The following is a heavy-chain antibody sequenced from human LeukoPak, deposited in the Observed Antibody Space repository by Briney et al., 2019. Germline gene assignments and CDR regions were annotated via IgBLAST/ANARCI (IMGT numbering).Heavy chain of an antibody. CDR3: AKQSNDLWSGYTTPPGYGMDV. J-gene: IGHJ6*02. D-gene: IGHD3-3*01. V-gene: IGHV3-23*01. Sequence: QAGGSLRLSCAASGFILSSYAMSGVRQAPGKGLEWGSVISANGGSTYYADSVKGRFTISRDNSKNTLYLHMKSLRAEDTAVYYCAKQSNDLWSGYTTPPGYGMDVWGQGITVTVSS. CDR2: ISANGGST. CDR1: GFILSSYA.